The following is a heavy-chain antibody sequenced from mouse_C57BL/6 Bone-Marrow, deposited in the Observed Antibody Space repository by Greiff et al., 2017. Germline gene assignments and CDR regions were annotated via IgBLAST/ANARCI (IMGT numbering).Heavy chain of an antibody. Sequence: QVQLQQSGPELVKPGASVKISCKASGYAFSSSWMNWVKQRPGKGLEWIGRIYPGDGDTNYNGKFKGKATLTADKSSSTAYMQLSSLTSEDSAVYFCAKPYDYGRAWFAYWGQGTLVTVSA. V-gene: IGHV1-82*01. CDR3: AKPYDYGRAWFAY. CDR2: IYPGDGDT. J-gene: IGHJ3*01. CDR1: GYAFSSSW. D-gene: IGHD2-4*01.